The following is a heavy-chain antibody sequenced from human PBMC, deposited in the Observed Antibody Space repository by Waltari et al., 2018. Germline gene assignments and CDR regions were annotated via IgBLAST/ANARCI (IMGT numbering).Heavy chain of an antibody. CDR3: ATDLPGDRDFDF. D-gene: IGHD7-27*01. V-gene: IGHV3-48*03. CDR1: GFIFSNYQ. CDR2: IRSGGSTI. J-gene: IGHJ4*02. Sequence: EVQLVESGGGLVQPGGSMRLSCVASGFIFSNYQMTWVRQAPGKGLEWVSFIRSGGSTIYADSVKGRFTISRDNAENSLYLQMNSLRVEDTAIYYCATDLPGDRDFDFWGQGTLVTVSS.